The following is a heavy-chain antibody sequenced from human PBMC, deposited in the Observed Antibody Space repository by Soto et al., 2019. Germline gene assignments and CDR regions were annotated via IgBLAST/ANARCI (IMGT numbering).Heavy chain of an antibody. J-gene: IGHJ5*02. CDR2: ISSSSSYT. Sequence: GGSLRLSCAASGFTFSDYYMSWIRQAPGKGLEWVSYISSSSSYTNYADSVKGRFTISRDNAKNSLYLQMNSLRAEDTAVYYCARDQPDGYYYDSSGSRNWFDPWGQGTLVTVSS. D-gene: IGHD3-22*01. CDR3: ARDQPDGYYYDSSGSRNWFDP. CDR1: GFTFSDYY. V-gene: IGHV3-11*05.